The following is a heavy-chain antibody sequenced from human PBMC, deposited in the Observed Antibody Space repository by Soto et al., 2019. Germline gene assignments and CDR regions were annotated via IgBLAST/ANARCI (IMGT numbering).Heavy chain of an antibody. CDR3: ARDNWNYAYYYYYGMDV. J-gene: IGHJ6*02. CDR2: INHSGST. Sequence: SETLSLTCAVYGGSFSGYYWSWIRQPPGKGLEWIGEINHSGSTNYNPSLKSRVTISVDTSKNQFSLKLSSVTAADTAVYYCARDNWNYAYYYYYGMDVWGQGTTVTVSS. CDR1: GGSFSGYY. D-gene: IGHD1-7*01. V-gene: IGHV4-34*01.